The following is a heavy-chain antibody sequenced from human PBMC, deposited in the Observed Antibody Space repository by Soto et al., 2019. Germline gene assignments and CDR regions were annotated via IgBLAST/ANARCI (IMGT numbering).Heavy chain of an antibody. D-gene: IGHD3-10*01. J-gene: IGHJ3*01. CDR3: ARSSAGALDF. CDR1: GDSVSSNTIA. Sequence: QVQLQQSGPGLVKPSQTLSLTCAISGDSVSSNTIAWNWIRQSPSRGLEWLGRTCYRSKWFNDYAESVKSRITLNPDTSKSQFSLQLNYVTPEDTAIYYCARSSAGALDFWGQGTMITVSS. CDR2: TCYRSKWFN. V-gene: IGHV6-1*01.